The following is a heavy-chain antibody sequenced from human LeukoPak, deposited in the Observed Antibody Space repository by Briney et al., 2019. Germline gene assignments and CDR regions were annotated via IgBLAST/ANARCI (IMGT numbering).Heavy chain of an antibody. CDR2: FDLDEGKR. CDR1: GNTLTKFS. V-gene: IGHV1-24*01. D-gene: IGHD3-22*01. J-gene: IGHJ4*02. CDR3: ARLAGVVITRGYFDY. Sequence: ASVTVSCKVSGNTLTKFSMHWVRQAPGKGLEWMEGFDLDEGKRIYAQKLKGRVIMTRDTSISTAYMELSRLRSDATAVYYCARLAGVVITRGYFDYWGQGTLVTVSS.